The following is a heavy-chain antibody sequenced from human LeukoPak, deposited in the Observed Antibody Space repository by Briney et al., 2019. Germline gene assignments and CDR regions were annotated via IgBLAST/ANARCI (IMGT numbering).Heavy chain of an antibody. Sequence: ASVKVSCKASGGILNSYAISWVRQAPGQGLEWMGGIIPIFVTANYAQKFQGRVTITADESTSTAYMELSSLRSEDTAVYYCARDSERAAGTIDYWGQGTLVTVSS. CDR3: ARDSERAAGTIDY. D-gene: IGHD6-13*01. CDR2: IIPIFVTA. J-gene: IGHJ4*02. V-gene: IGHV1-69*13. CDR1: GGILNSYA.